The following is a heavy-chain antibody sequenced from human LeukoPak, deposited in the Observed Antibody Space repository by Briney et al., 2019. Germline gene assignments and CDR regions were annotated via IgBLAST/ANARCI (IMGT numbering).Heavy chain of an antibody. D-gene: IGHD4-23*01. V-gene: IGHV3-53*01. CDR2: IYSGGST. CDR1: GFTVSSNY. CDR3: ARVEGKPYYGMDV. Sequence: GGSLRLSCAASGFTVSSNYMSWVRQAPGKGLEWVSVIYSGGSTYYADSVKGRFTISRDNSKNTLYLQMNSLRAEDTAVYYCARVEGKPYYGMDVWGQGTTVTVSS. J-gene: IGHJ6*02.